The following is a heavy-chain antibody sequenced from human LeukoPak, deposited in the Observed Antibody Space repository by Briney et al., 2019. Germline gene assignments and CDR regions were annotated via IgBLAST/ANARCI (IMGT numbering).Heavy chain of an antibody. CDR2: ISYDGSNK. D-gene: IGHD1-26*01. J-gene: IGHJ4*02. CDR1: GFTFSSYA. Sequence: GGSLRLSCAASGFTFSSYAMHWVRQAPGKGLEWVAVISYDGSNKYYADSVKGRFTISRDNSKNTLYLQMNSLRAEDTAVYYCARESYSGSHVFDYWGQGTLVTVSS. CDR3: ARESYSGSHVFDY. V-gene: IGHV3-30-3*01.